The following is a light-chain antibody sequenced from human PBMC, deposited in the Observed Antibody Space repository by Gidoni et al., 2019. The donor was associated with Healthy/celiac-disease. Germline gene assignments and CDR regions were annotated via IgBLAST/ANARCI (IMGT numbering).Light chain of an antibody. CDR1: SSNIVAGYD. V-gene: IGLV1-40*01. CDR3: QSYDSSLSGFYV. CDR2: VNS. J-gene: IGLJ1*01. Sequence: QSVLTQPPSVSGAPGQRVTISCTGSSSNIVAGYDVHWYQQLPGTAPKLLIYVNSNRPSGVPDRFSGSKSGTSASLAITGLQAEDEADYYCQSYDSSLSGFYVFGTGTKVTVL.